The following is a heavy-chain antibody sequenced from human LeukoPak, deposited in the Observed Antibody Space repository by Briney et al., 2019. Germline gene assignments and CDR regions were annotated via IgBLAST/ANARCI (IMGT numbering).Heavy chain of an antibody. CDR3: ARERHAFDI. J-gene: IGHJ3*02. CDR1: GYTFTTYY. V-gene: IGHV1-46*01. Sequence: ASVKVSCKASGYTFTTYYIHWVRQAPGQGLEWMGIINPSGGTTSYAQKFQGRVTVTGDMSTTTVYMELSSLRSEDTAVYFCARERHAFDIWGQGTMVTVSP. CDR2: INPSGGTT.